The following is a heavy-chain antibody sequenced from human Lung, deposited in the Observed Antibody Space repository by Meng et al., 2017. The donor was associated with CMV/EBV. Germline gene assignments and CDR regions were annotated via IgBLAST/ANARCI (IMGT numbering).Heavy chain of an antibody. D-gene: IGHD2-2*02. Sequence: GGSLRLXCAASGFTFSDFAMSWVRQAPGKGLEWVSVIYSGGRSTSYADSVKGRVTISRDNSKNTLYLQMNRLRADDTAVYYCAKMYCGTTSCYIFDFWGMGTLVTVSS. J-gene: IGHJ4*02. CDR2: IYSGGRST. CDR1: GFTFSDFA. V-gene: IGHV3-23*03. CDR3: AKMYCGTTSCYIFDF.